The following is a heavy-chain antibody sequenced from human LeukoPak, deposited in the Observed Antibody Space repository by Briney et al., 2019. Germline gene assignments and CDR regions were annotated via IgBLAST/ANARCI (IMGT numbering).Heavy chain of an antibody. CDR1: GYTFTGYY. D-gene: IGHD6-13*01. CDR2: INPNSGGT. CDR3: ARVRIAAAGRGFDP. J-gene: IGHJ5*02. V-gene: IGHV1-2*02. Sequence: ASVKVSCKASGYTFTGYYMHWVRQAPGQGLEWMGWINPNSGGTNYAQKFQGRVTMTRDTSISTAYMELSRLRSDDTAVYYCARVRIAAAGRGFDPRGQGTLVTVSS.